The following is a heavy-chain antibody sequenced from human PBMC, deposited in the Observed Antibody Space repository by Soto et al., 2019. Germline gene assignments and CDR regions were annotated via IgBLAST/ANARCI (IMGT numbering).Heavy chain of an antibody. V-gene: IGHV4-59*08. D-gene: IGHD3-10*01. J-gene: IGHJ4*02. Sequence: QVQLQESGPGLVKPSETLSLTCTVSGGSISSYYWTWIRQPPGKGLEWIGFMYNSGSTHYNPSLKRRVTISLAPSKNQFSLNLRSVTAADTAVYYCASMGYHYGSGSYPLDYWGQGTLVTVSS. CDR2: MYNSGST. CDR1: GGSISSYY. CDR3: ASMGYHYGSGSYPLDY.